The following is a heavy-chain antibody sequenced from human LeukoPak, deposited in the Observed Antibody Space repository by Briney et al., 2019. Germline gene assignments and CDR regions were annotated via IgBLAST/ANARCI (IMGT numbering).Heavy chain of an antibody. Sequence: SETLSLTCAVYGGSFSGYYWSWIRQPPGKGLEWIGEINHSGSTNYNPSLKSRVTISVDTSKNQFSLKLSSVTAADTAVYYCARGGYCSSTSCRNWFDPWGQGTLVTVSS. D-gene: IGHD2-2*01. CDR3: ARGGYCSSTSCRNWFDP. CDR1: GGSFSGYY. CDR2: INHSGST. V-gene: IGHV4-34*01. J-gene: IGHJ5*02.